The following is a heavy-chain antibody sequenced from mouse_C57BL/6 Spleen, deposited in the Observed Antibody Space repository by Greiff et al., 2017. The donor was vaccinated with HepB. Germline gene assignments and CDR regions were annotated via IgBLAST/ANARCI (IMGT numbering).Heavy chain of an antibody. CDR2: INPSTGGT. CDR1: GYSFTVYY. V-gene: IGHV1-42*01. Sequence: EVKLVESGPELVKPGASVKISCKASGYSFTVYYMNWVKQSPEKSLEWIGEINPSTGGTTYNQKFKAKATLTVDKSSSTAYMQLKSLTSEDSAVYYCARGGPPFDYWGQGTTLTVSS. CDR3: ARGGPPFDY. D-gene: IGHD3-3*01. J-gene: IGHJ2*01.